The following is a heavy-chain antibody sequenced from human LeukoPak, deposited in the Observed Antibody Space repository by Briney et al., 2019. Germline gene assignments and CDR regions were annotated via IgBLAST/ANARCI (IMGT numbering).Heavy chain of an antibody. Sequence: SQTLSLTCTVSGGSITSGSYFWTWIRQPAGKGLEWLGRMQTNGNTNYNPSLKSRVAISIDTSKNQFSLQLSSVTAADTAVYYCARGLSNAWEVQAYWGRGTLVTVSS. D-gene: IGHD1-26*01. CDR2: MQTNGNT. J-gene: IGHJ4*02. V-gene: IGHV4-61*02. CDR3: ARGLSNAWEVQAY. CDR1: GGSITSGSYF.